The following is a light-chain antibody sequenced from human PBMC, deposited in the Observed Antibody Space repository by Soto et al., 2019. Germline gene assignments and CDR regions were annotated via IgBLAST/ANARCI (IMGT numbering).Light chain of an antibody. J-gene: IGKJ2*01. Sequence: AIRMTQSPSSFSASTGDRVTITCRASQGISSYLAWYQQKPGKAPKLLIYAASTLQSGVPSRFSGSGSGKDFTLTISCLQSEDFATYYCQQYYSYPHTFGQGTKLEIK. CDR1: QGISSY. CDR2: AAS. CDR3: QQYYSYPHT. V-gene: IGKV1-8*01.